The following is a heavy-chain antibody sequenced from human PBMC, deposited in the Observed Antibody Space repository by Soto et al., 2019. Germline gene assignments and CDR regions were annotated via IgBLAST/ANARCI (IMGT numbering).Heavy chain of an antibody. CDR2: IYYSGST. V-gene: IGHV4-30-4*01. CDR1: GGSISSGDHY. J-gene: IGHJ6*02. CDR3: ARDTVTTYFSGMDV. Sequence: SETLSLTCTVSGGSISSGDHYWSWIRQPPGKGLEWIGYIYYSGSTYYNPSLKSRVTISVDTSKNQFSLKLSSVTAADTAVYYCARDTVTTYFSGMDVWGQGTTVTVSS. D-gene: IGHD4-4*01.